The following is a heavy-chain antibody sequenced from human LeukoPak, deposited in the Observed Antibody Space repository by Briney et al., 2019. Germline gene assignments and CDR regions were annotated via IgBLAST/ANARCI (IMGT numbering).Heavy chain of an antibody. D-gene: IGHD3-16*02. CDR3: AKVIGYYYYMDV. J-gene: IGHJ6*03. V-gene: IGHV3-48*03. CDR1: GFTFSSYE. CDR2: ISSSGSTI. Sequence: GGSLRLSCAASGFTFSSYEMNWVRQAPGKGLEWVSYISSSGSTIYYADSVKGRFTISRDNSKNTLYLQMNSLRAEDTAVYYCAKVIGYYYYMDVWGKGTTVTISS.